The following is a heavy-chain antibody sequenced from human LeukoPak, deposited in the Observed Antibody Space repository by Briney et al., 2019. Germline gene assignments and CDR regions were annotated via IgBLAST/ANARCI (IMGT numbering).Heavy chain of an antibody. CDR2: ISSRSTYR. D-gene: IGHD4-17*01. V-gene: IGHV3-21*06. CDR3: ARDMTTATTCYLQH. J-gene: IGHJ1*01. Sequence: GGSLRLSCAASGFTFSDYSMNWVRQALGKGLEWVSSISSRSTYRYYADSVKGRFTISRDNAKNSLCLQMNSLRAEDTAVYYCARDMTTATTCYLQHWGQGTLVTVSS. CDR1: GFTFSDYS.